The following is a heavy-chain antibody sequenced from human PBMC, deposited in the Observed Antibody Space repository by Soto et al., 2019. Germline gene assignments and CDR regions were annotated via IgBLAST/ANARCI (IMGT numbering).Heavy chain of an antibody. CDR3: THPIYYDILTAPTPPLDYYYGMDV. D-gene: IGHD3-9*01. CDR1: GFTFSNAW. Sequence: PGGSLRLSCAASGFTFSNAWMSWVRQAPGKGLEWVGRIKSKTDGGTTDYAAPVKGRFTISRDDSKNTLYLQMNSLKTEDTAVYYCTHPIYYDILTAPTPPLDYYYGMDVWGQGTTVTVSS. J-gene: IGHJ6*02. V-gene: IGHV3-15*01. CDR2: IKSKTDGGTT.